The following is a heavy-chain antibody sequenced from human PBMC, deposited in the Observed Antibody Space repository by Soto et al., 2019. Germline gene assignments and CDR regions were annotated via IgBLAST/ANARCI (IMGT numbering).Heavy chain of an antibody. J-gene: IGHJ5*02. V-gene: IGHV3-15*07. CDR1: GFTFSNAW. CDR2: IKSKTDGGTT. D-gene: IGHD6-13*01. Sequence: GGSLRLSCAASGFTFSNAWMNWVRQAPGKGLEWVGRIKSKTDGGTTDYAAPVKGRFTISRDDSKNTLYLQMNSLKTEDTAVYYCTTALATVYSSSWYGVLNWFDPWGQGTLVTVSS. CDR3: TTALATVYSSSWYGVLNWFDP.